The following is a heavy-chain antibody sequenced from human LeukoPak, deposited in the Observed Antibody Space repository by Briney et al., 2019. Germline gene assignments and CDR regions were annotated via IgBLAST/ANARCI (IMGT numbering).Heavy chain of an antibody. J-gene: IGHJ4*02. CDR1: GGSISSYY. CDR3: ARGSAYYYDTSGPRFYYDY. D-gene: IGHD3-22*01. Sequence: PSETLSLTCTVSGGSISSYYWSWIRQPAGKGLEWIGRIYTSGSTNYNPSLKSRVTMSVDTSKNQFSLKLSSVTAADTAVYYCARGSAYYYDTSGPRFYYDYWGQGILVAISS. CDR2: IYTSGST. V-gene: IGHV4-4*07.